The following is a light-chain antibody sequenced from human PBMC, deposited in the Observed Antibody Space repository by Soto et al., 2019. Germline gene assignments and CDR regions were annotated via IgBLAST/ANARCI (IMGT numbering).Light chain of an antibody. J-gene: IGLJ1*01. Sequence: QSALTQPASVSGSPGQSITISCTGTISDIGGYNFISWYQHHPGKAPKLVIYDVNNRPSGISYRFSGSKSGNTASLTISGLQAEDEADYYRQSYDSSLSGYVFGTGTKLTVL. CDR3: QSYDSSLSGYV. CDR1: ISDIGGYNF. V-gene: IGLV2-14*01. CDR2: DVN.